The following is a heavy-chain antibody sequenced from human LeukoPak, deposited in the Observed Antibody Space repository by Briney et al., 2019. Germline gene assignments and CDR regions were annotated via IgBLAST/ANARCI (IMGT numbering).Heavy chain of an antibody. Sequence: SETLSLTCTVSGGSISSGGYYWSWIRQHPGKGLEWIGYIYYSESTYYNPSLKSRVTISVDTSKNQFSLKLSSVTAADRAVYYCARDIDYYDSSGYPSCRAFDIWGQGTMVTVSS. J-gene: IGHJ3*02. CDR3: ARDIDYYDSSGYPSCRAFDI. CDR1: GGSISSGGYY. V-gene: IGHV4-31*03. D-gene: IGHD3-22*01. CDR2: IYYSEST.